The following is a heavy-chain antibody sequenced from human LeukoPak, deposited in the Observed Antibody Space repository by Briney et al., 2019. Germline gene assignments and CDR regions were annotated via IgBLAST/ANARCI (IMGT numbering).Heavy chain of an antibody. D-gene: IGHD5-24*01. CDR2: INSDGSST. Sequence: GGSLRLSCAGSEFTFSSYWMHWVRQAPGKGLVWVSRINSDGSSTTYADSVKGRFTISRDNAKNTLYLQMNSLRAEDTAVYYCARVTGGYNLVDYWGQGTLVTVSS. V-gene: IGHV3-74*01. J-gene: IGHJ4*02. CDR1: EFTFSSYW. CDR3: ARVTGGYNLVDY.